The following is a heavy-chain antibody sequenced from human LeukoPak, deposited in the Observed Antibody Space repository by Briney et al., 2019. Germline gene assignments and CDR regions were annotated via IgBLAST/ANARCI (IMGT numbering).Heavy chain of an antibody. V-gene: IGHV4-39*01. D-gene: IGHD1-26*01. Sequence: KPGGSLRLSCAASGFTFSSYSMNWVRQPPGKGLEWIGSSYYSGSTYYNPSLKSRVTISVDTSKNQFSLKLSSVTAADTAVYYCARHWGIVGAPGYFDYWGQGTLVTVSS. J-gene: IGHJ4*02. CDR3: ARHWGIVGAPGYFDY. CDR1: GFTFSSYSMN. CDR2: SYYSGST.